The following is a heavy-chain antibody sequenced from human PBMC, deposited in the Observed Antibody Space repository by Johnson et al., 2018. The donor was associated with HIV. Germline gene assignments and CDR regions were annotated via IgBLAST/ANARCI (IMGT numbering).Heavy chain of an antibody. CDR2: ISYDGSNK. Sequence: QMQLVESGGGLVQPGGSLRLSCAASGFSFSNYGMHWVRQAPGKGLEWVAVISYDGSNKYYADSVKGRFIISSDNSKNTLYLQMGSLRAEDMAVYYCARGTVCGGDCYSRAFDIWGQGTMVTVSS. V-gene: IGHV3-30*03. CDR1: GFSFSNYG. J-gene: IGHJ3*02. D-gene: IGHD2-21*02. CDR3: ARGTVCGGDCYSRAFDI.